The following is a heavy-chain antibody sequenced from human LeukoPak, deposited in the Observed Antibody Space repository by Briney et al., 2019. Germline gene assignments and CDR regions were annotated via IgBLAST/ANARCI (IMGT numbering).Heavy chain of an antibody. V-gene: IGHV4-59*12. CDR2: IFYSGST. D-gene: IGHD2-15*01. Sequence: SETLSLTCSVSGGSITNYYWSWIRQSPGKGLEWIGYIFYSGSTNYNPSLKSRVTISVDTSKNQFSLKLSSVTAADTAVYYCARGYCSGGSCYSYYYYNYMDVWGKGTTVTVSS. CDR1: GGSITNYY. CDR3: ARGYCSGGSCYSYYYYNYMDV. J-gene: IGHJ6*03.